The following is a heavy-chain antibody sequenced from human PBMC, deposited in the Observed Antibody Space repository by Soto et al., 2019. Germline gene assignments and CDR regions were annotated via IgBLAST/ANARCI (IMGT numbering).Heavy chain of an antibody. CDR1: GGSISSYY. Sequence: SETLSLTCTVSGGSISSYYWSWIRQPPGKGLEWIGYIYYSGSTNYNPSLKSPVTISVDTSKNQFSLKLSSVTAADTAVYYCARHAAVGCSSTNCYYYYYYMDVWGKGTTVTVSS. CDR3: ARHAAVGCSSTNCYYYYYYMDV. D-gene: IGHD2-2*01. CDR2: IYYSGST. J-gene: IGHJ6*03. V-gene: IGHV4-59*08.